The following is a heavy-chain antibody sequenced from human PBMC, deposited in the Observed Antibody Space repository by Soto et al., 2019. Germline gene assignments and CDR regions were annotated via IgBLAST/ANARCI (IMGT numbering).Heavy chain of an antibody. D-gene: IGHD3-22*01. CDR1: GYTLTELS. V-gene: IGHV1-24*01. CDR2: FDPEDGET. CDR3: ATGGGKWLFFVY. J-gene: IGHJ4*02. Sequence: ASVKVSCKVSGYTLTELSMHWVRQAPGKGLEWMGGFDPEDGETIYAQKFQGRVTMTEDTSTDTAYMELSSLRSEDTAVHYCATGGGKWLFFVYWGQGTLVTVSS.